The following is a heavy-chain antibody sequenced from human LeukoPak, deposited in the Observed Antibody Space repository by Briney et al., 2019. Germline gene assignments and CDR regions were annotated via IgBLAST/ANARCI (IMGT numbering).Heavy chain of an antibody. V-gene: IGHV3-7*01. D-gene: IGHD3-22*01. Sequence: GGSLRLSCAASGFTFSSYWMSWVRQAPGKGLEWVANIKKDGSEKFYVDSVRGRFTISRDNAKTSLYLQMNSLRAEDTAVYYCARAAPTRTLIGSGADYWGQGTLVTVSS. CDR3: ARAAPTRTLIGSGADY. J-gene: IGHJ4*02. CDR1: GFTFSSYW. CDR2: IKKDGSEK.